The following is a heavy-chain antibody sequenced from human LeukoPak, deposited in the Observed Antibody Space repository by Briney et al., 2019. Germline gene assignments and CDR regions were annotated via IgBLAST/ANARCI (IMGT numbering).Heavy chain of an antibody. CDR2: ISYDGSNK. D-gene: IGHD5-12*01. J-gene: IGHJ4*02. CDR1: GFTFSSYA. CDR3: ATLRFASPFDY. Sequence: GGSLRLSCAASGFTFSSYAMHWVRQAPGKGLEWVAVISYDGSNKYYADSVKGRFTISRDNAKNSLYLQMNSLRAEDTALYYCATLRFASPFDYWGQGTLVTVSS. V-gene: IGHV3-30-3*01.